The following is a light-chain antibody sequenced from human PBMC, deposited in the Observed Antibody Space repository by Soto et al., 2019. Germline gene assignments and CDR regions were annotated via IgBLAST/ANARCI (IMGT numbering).Light chain of an antibody. CDR3: SSYTNSSRV. Sequence: QSALTQPASVSGSPGQSITMSCTGTSSDVGGYNYVSWYQQHPGKAPKLMIYEVSNRPSGVSNRLSGSKSGNTASLTISGLQAEDEADYYCSSYTNSSRVFGTGTKVTVL. J-gene: IGLJ1*01. CDR2: EVS. CDR1: SSDVGGYNY. V-gene: IGLV2-14*01.